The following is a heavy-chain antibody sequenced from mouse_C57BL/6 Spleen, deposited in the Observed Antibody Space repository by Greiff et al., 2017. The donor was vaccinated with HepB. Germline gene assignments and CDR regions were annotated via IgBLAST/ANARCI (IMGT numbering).Heavy chain of an antibody. CDR3: TTITTVVAGRAY. CDR1: GFNIKDDY. V-gene: IGHV14-4*01. CDR2: IDPENGDT. D-gene: IGHD1-1*01. J-gene: IGHJ3*01. Sequence: VTLKESGAELVRPGASVKLSCTASGFNIKDDYMHWVKQRPEQGLEWIGWIDPENGDTEYASKFQGKATITADTSSNTAYLQLSSLTSEDTAVYYCTTITTVVAGRAYWGQGTLVTVSA.